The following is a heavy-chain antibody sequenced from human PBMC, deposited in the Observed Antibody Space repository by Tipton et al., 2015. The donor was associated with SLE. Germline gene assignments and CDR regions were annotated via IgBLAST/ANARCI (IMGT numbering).Heavy chain of an antibody. CDR1: GFSFSGYY. J-gene: IGHJ6*03. Sequence: SLRLSCAASGFSFSGYYMSWIRQAPGKGLEWVSYISSSGSTIYYADSVKGRFTISRDNAKNSLYLQMNSLRAEDTAVYYCAREPLFRGVHYYYYMDVWGKGTTVTVSS. CDR3: AREPLFRGVHYYYYMDV. V-gene: IGHV3-11*04. D-gene: IGHD3-10*01. CDR2: ISSSGSTI.